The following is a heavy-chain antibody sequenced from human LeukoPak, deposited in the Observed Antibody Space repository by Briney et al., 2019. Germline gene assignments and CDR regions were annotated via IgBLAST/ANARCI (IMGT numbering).Heavy chain of an antibody. CDR1: GFTFSDYY. CDR2: INHSGST. J-gene: IGHJ3*02. V-gene: IGHV4-34*01. Sequence: PGGSLRLSCAASGFTFSDYYMSWIRQPPGKGLEWIGEINHSGSTNYNPSLKSRVTISVDTSKNQFSLKLSSVTAADTAVYYCARGRSIAARPRAFDIWGQGTMVTVSS. CDR3: ARGRSIAARPRAFDI. D-gene: IGHD6-6*01.